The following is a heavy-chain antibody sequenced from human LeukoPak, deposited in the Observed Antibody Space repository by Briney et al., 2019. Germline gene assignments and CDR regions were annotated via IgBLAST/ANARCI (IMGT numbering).Heavy chain of an antibody. V-gene: IGHV1-18*01. CDR1: GSTGTSSS. CDR3: ARAAGATACLDY. D-gene: IGHD1-26*01. Sequence: ASVKVSCKASGSTGTSSSINWGRRAPGQGLEWMGWISAYNGNTNYAQKLQGRVTMTTVTSTSKAYMELRSLRSDDTAVYYCARAAGATACLDYWGQGTLVTVSS. J-gene: IGHJ4*02. CDR2: ISAYNGNT.